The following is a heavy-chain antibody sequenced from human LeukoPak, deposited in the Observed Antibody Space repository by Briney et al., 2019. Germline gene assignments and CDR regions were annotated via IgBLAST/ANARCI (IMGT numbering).Heavy chain of an antibody. CDR1: GGSFSGYY. D-gene: IGHD4-17*01. CDR2: INHSGST. V-gene: IGHV4-34*01. CDR3: ARSSRDGEVY. J-gene: IGHJ4*02. Sequence: PSETLSLTRAVYGGSFSGYYWSWIRQPPGKGLEWIGEINHSGSTNYNPSLKSRVTISVDTSKNQFSLKLSSVTAADTAVYYCARSSRDGEVYWGQGTLVTVSS.